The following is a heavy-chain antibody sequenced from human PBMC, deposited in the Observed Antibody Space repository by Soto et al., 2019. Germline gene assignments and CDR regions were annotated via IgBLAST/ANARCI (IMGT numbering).Heavy chain of an antibody. CDR3: ARSRTAMVGTLFDY. V-gene: IGHV4-59*01. D-gene: IGHD5-18*01. CDR2: IYYSGST. CDR1: GGSISSYY. Sequence: SETLSLTCTVSGGSISSYYWSWIRQPPGKGLEWIGYIYYSGSTNYNPSLKSRVTISVDTSKNQFSLKLSSVTAADTAVYYCARSRTAMVGTLFDYWGQGTLVTVSS. J-gene: IGHJ4*02.